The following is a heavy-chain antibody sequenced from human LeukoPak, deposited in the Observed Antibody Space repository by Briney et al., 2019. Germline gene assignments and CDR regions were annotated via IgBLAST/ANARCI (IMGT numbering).Heavy chain of an antibody. CDR1: GGTFSSYA. CDR2: IIPILGIA. J-gene: IGHJ4*02. CDR3: ATPKGYYYGSGPGYFDY. Sequence: SVKVSCKASGGTFSSYAISWVRQAPGQGLEWMGRIIPILGIANYAQKFQGRVTITADKSTSTAYMELSSLRSEDTAVYYCATPKGYYYGSGPGYFDYWGQGTLVTVSS. V-gene: IGHV1-69*04. D-gene: IGHD3-10*01.